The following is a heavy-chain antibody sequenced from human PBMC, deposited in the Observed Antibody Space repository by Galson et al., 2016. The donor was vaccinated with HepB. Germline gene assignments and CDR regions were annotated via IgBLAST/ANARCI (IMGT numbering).Heavy chain of an antibody. V-gene: IGHV1-18*01. D-gene: IGHD2-8*01. Sequence: SVKVSCKASGYTLTIYGITWVRQAPGQGLEWMGRISAYNGNTNYALKLQGRVTMTTDTSKSTVYMELRSLRSDDTAVYYCARDVNGPPMGNYYYYGMDVWGQGTTVTVSS. CDR1: GYTLTIYG. CDR2: ISAYNGNT. CDR3: ARDVNGPPMGNYYYYGMDV. J-gene: IGHJ6*02.